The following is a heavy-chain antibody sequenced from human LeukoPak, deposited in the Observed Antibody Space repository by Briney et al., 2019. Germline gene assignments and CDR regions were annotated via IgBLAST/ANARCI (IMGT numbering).Heavy chain of an antibody. Sequence: SETLSLTCTVSGGSISSYYWSWIRQPPGKGLEWFGYIYYSGSTNYNPYLKSRVTISAETSKNQCSLNVNAVTAADTALYYCAMVDWYYYAMGVWGQGTTVNGFS. V-gene: IGHV4-59*08. CDR3: AMVDWYYYAMGV. J-gene: IGHJ6*01. D-gene: IGHD2-15*01. CDR2: IYYSGST. CDR1: GGSISSYY.